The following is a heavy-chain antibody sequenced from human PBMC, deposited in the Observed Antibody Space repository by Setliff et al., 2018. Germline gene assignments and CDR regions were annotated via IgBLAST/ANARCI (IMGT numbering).Heavy chain of an antibody. CDR1: GGSISSYD. J-gene: IGHJ5*02. D-gene: IGHD2-15*01. CDR3: ASNWIGYPHRFDP. CDR2: TYYSGTT. Sequence: PSETLSLTCTVSGGSISSYDWSWIRQSPGKGLEWIGNTYYSGTTNYNPSLKSRVTISADTSKNQFSLRLTSVTAADTAIYYCASNWIGYPHRFDPWGQGTLVTVSS. V-gene: IGHV4-59*01.